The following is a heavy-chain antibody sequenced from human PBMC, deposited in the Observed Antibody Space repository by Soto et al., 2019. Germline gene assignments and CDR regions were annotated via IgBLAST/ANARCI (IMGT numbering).Heavy chain of an antibody. CDR1: GGSISSYY. J-gene: IGHJ5*02. V-gene: IGHV4-59*01. CDR2: IYYSGST. Sequence: SETLSLTCTVSGGSISSYYWSWIRQPPGKGLEWIGYIYYSGSTNYNPSLKSRVTISVDTSKNQFSLKLSSVTAADTAVYYCAKVIDFWTGYXPPKWLDPWGKGTLVTVSS. CDR3: AKVIDFWTGYXPPKWLDP. D-gene: IGHD3-3*01.